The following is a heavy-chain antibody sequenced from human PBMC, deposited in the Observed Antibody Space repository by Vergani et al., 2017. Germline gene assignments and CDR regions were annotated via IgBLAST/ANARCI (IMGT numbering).Heavy chain of an antibody. Sequence: QVQLQESGPGLVKPSETLSLTCTVSGGSISSYYWSWIRQPAGKGLEWIGRIYTSGSTNYNPSLKSRVTMSVDTSKNQFSLKLSSVTAADTAVYYCAGLVVVPAATYYYYMDVWGKGTTVTVSS. V-gene: IGHV4-4*07. J-gene: IGHJ6*03. CDR2: IYTSGST. D-gene: IGHD2-2*01. CDR3: AGLVVVPAATYYYYMDV. CDR1: GGSISSYY.